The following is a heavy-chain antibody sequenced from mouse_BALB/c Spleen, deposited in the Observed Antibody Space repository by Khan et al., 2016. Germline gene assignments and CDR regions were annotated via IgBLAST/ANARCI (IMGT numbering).Heavy chain of an antibody. CDR3: ARWDYGNYFDY. D-gene: IGHD2-1*01. CDR2: ISYSGST. Sequence: EVQLVESGPGLVKPSQSLSLTCTVTGYSITSDYAWNWIRQFPGNKLEWMGYISYSGSTSYNPSLKSRISITRDTSKNQFFLQLNSVTTEDTATYYCARWDYGNYFDYWGQGTTLTVSS. CDR1: GYSITSDYA. J-gene: IGHJ2*01. V-gene: IGHV3-2*02.